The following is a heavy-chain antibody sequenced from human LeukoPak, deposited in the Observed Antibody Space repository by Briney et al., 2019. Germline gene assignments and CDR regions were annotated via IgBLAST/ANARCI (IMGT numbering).Heavy chain of an antibody. Sequence: SETLSLTCTVSGGSISSGGYYWSWIRQHPGKGLEWIGYIYYSGSTYYNPSLKSRVTISVDTSKNQFSLKLSSVTAADTAVYYCARAPDPYYDSSGYYPRDAFDIWGQGTMVTVSS. CDR2: IYYSGST. CDR1: GGSISSGGYY. V-gene: IGHV4-31*03. D-gene: IGHD3-22*01. J-gene: IGHJ3*02. CDR3: ARAPDPYYDSSGYYPRDAFDI.